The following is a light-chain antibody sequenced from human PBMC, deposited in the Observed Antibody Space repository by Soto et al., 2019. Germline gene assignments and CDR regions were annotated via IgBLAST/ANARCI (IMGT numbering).Light chain of an antibody. J-gene: IGKJ1*01. V-gene: IGKV1-17*01. CDR2: VAS. Sequence: DIQMTQSPSSLSASVGDRITITCRASQGVRNDLGWYQQRPGRAPKRLISVASSLQRGVPSRFSGRGSGTEFTLTISSLQPEDFATYYCLQHNVFPRTFGQGTKVDIK. CDR1: QGVRND. CDR3: LQHNVFPRT.